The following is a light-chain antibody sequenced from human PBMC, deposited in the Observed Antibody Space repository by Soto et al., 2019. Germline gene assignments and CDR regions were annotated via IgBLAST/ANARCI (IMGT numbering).Light chain of an antibody. J-gene: IGKJ1*01. CDR3: QQYNNWPRT. Sequence: EIVLTQSPVTLSLSPGETATLSCRASQSISTYLAWYQQKLGQAPRLLIYGASTRATGISAKFSGSGSGTEFTLTISSLQSEDFAIYYCQQYNNWPRTFGQGTKVDIK. CDR1: QSISTY. V-gene: IGKV3-15*01. CDR2: GAS.